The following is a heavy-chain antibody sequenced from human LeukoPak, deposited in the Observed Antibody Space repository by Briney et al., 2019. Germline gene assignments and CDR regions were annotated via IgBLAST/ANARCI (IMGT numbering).Heavy chain of an antibody. CDR3: ARDSEQWLVWGGYFDY. Sequence: SVKVSCKASGGTFSSYAISWVRQAPGQGLEWMGRIIPIFGTANYAQKFQGRVTITTDESTSTAYMELSSLRSEDTAVYYCARDSEQWLVWGGYFDYWGQGTLVTVSS. D-gene: IGHD6-19*01. J-gene: IGHJ4*02. CDR2: IIPIFGTA. V-gene: IGHV1-69*05. CDR1: GGTFSSYA.